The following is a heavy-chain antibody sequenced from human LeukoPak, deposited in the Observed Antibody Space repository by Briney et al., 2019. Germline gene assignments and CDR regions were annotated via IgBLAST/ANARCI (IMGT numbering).Heavy chain of an antibody. Sequence: GGSLRLSCSASGFTFSSYAMHWVRQAPGKGLEYVSAISCNGGSTYYAGSVKGRFTISRDNSKNTLYLQMSSLRAEDTAVYYCVKGLRYFDWLGALDYWGQGTLVTV. V-gene: IGHV3-64D*06. D-gene: IGHD3-9*01. J-gene: IGHJ4*02. CDR2: ISCNGGST. CDR1: GFTFSSYA. CDR3: VKGLRYFDWLGALDY.